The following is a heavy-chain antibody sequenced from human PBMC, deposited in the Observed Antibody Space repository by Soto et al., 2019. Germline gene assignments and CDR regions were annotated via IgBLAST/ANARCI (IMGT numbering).Heavy chain of an antibody. CDR1: GGSISGYY. J-gene: IGHJ6*02. V-gene: IGHV4-59*01. Sequence: SETLSLTCTVSGGSISGYYWSWIRQPPGKGLEWIGYMYNTGSTVYNPSFKSRVTISVDTSKNQFSLKLNSVTAADTAVYYCAASPSFRQNYYYGAMDVWGQGTTVTVSS. CDR3: AASPSFRQNYYYGAMDV. CDR2: MYNTGST.